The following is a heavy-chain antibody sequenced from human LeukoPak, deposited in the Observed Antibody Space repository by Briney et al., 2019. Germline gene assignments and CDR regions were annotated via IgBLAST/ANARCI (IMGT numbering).Heavy chain of an antibody. Sequence: GASVKVSCKASGGTFSSYAISWVRQAPGQGLEWMGGIIPIFGTANYAQKFQGRVTITTDESTSTAYMELSSLRSEDTAVYYCAREVVRGAYYYYYGMDVWGQGTTVTVSS. CDR1: GGTFSSYA. V-gene: IGHV1-69*05. J-gene: IGHJ6*02. CDR3: AREVVRGAYYYYYGMDV. D-gene: IGHD3-10*01. CDR2: IIPIFGTA.